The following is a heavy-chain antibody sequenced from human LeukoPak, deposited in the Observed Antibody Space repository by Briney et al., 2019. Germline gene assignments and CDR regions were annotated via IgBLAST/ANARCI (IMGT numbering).Heavy chain of an antibody. J-gene: IGHJ4*02. CDR2: IYYSGST. D-gene: IGHD3-9*01. CDR3: ARALLTGYYGY. V-gene: IGHV4-61*01. CDR1: GGSVSSGSYY. Sequence: KSSETLSLTCTVSGGSVSSGSYYWSWIRQPPGKGLEWIGYIYYSGSTNYNPSLKSRVTISVDTSKNQFSLKLSSVTAADTAVYYCARALLTGYYGYWGQGTLVTVSS.